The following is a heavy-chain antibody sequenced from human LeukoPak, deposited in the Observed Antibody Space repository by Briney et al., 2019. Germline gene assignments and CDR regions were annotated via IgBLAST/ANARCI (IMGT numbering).Heavy chain of an antibody. D-gene: IGHD2-2*01. CDR1: GFTFSSYS. Sequence: GGSLRLSCVASGFTFSSYSMNWVRQAPGKGLEWVSSISSSSSYIYYADSVKGRFTISRDNAKNSLYLQMNSLRAEDTAVYYCALVHVEGYCSSTSCYAFDYWGQGALVTVSS. J-gene: IGHJ4*02. CDR2: ISSSSSYI. V-gene: IGHV3-21*01. CDR3: ALVHVEGYCSSTSCYAFDY.